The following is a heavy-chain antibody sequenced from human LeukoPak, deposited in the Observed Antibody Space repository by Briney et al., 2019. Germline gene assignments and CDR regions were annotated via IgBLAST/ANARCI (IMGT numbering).Heavy chain of an antibody. CDR2: IYYSGST. V-gene: IGHV4-59*01. CDR1: GGSISSYY. CDR3: ARSSWYTGGFDY. J-gene: IGHJ4*02. D-gene: IGHD6-13*01. Sequence: PSETLSLTCTVSGGSISSYYWSWIRQPPGKGLEWIGYIYYSGSTNYNPSLKSRVTISVDTSKNQFSLKLSSVTAADTAVYYCARSSWYTGGFDYWGQGTLVTVSS.